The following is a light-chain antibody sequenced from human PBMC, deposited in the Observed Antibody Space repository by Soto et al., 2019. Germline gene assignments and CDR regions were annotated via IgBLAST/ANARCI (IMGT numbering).Light chain of an antibody. CDR3: QQRSNWTYLT. CDR1: QSVSGY. CDR2: DAS. J-gene: IGKJ4*01. Sequence: EIVLTQSPDTLSLSPGERATLSCRASQSVSGYLGWYQQKPGQAPRPLLYDASNRAYGVPPRFRGSGSWTNFTLTNASLQPEDFAVYCWQQRSNWTYLTFGGGTRV. V-gene: IGKV3-11*01.